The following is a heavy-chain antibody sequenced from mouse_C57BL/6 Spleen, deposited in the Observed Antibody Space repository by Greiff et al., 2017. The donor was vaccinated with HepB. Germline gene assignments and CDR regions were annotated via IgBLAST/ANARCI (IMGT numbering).Heavy chain of an antibody. Sequence: VQLQQSGAELVRPGASVKLSCKASGYTFTDYYINWVKQRPGQGLEWIARIYPGSGNTYYNEKFKGKATLTAEKSSSTAYMQLSSLTSEDSAVYFCARAPLRYFDVWGTGTTVTVSS. D-gene: IGHD2-1*01. CDR3: ARAPLRYFDV. CDR2: IYPGSGNT. J-gene: IGHJ1*03. CDR1: GYTFTDYY. V-gene: IGHV1-76*01.